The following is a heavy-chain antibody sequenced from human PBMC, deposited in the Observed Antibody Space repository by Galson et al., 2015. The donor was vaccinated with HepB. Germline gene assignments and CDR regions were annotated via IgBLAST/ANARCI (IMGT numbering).Heavy chain of an antibody. D-gene: IGHD6-13*01. Sequence: WVRQAPGKGLEWVAVISYDGSNKYYADSVKGRFTISRDNSKNTLYLQMNSLRAEDTAVYYCAKTGIAAAGAFDIWGQGTMVTVSS. CDR3: AKTGIAAAGAFDI. CDR2: ISYDGSNK. J-gene: IGHJ3*02. V-gene: IGHV3-30*18.